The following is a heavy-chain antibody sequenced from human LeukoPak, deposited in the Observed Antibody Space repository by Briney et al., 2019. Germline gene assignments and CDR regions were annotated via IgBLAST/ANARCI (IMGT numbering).Heavy chain of an antibody. V-gene: IGHV3-7*01. D-gene: IGHD3-10*01. Sequence: PGGSLRLSCAASGFTFSSYWMSWVRQAPGKGLEWVANIKQDGSEKYYVDSVKGRFTISRDNAKNPLYLQMNSLRAEDTAVYYCAREDYGSGSYYTVLDCWGQGTLVTVSS. CDR3: AREDYGSGSYYTVLDC. J-gene: IGHJ4*02. CDR1: GFTFSSYW. CDR2: IKQDGSEK.